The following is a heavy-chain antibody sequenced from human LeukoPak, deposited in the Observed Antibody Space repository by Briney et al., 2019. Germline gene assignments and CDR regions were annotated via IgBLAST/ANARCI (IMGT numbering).Heavy chain of an antibody. CDR3: ARGITTVTTGPFDY. CDR2: IWYGGSNK. CDR1: GFTFSSYG. V-gene: IGHV3-33*01. D-gene: IGHD4-17*01. J-gene: IGHJ4*02. Sequence: PGGSLRLSCAASGFTFSSYGMHWVRRAPGKGLEWVAGIWYGGSNKYYADSVKGRFTISRDNSKNTLYLQMNSLRAEDTAVYYCARGITTVTTGPFDYWGQGTLVTVSS.